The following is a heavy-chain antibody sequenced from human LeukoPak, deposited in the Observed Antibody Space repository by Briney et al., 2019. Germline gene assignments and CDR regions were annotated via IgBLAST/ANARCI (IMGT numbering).Heavy chain of an antibody. D-gene: IGHD3-10*01. CDR3: VKGGDYYGSGRPDY. Sequence: HSGGSLRLSCAASDSLSSYAMTWVRQAPGKGLEWVSSISGSGGMKYYADSVKGRLTISRDNSNNTLYLQMNNLRAEDTAFFYCVKGGDYYGSGRPDYWGQGTLVTVSS. J-gene: IGHJ4*02. CDR1: DSLSSYA. CDR2: ISGSGGMK. V-gene: IGHV3-23*01.